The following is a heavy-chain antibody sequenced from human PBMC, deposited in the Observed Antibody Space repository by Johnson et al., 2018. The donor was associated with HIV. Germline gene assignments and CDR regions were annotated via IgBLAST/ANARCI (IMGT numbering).Heavy chain of an antibody. D-gene: IGHD2-8*01. Sequence: VQLVESGGGLVKPGGSLRLSCAASGFSFSNYWMTWVRQAPGKGLEWVANIKQDGSEKYYVDSVTERLTISRENGKNSLYLQMNSLRAEDTAVYYCARDFVALGECTAFDIWGQGTMVTVSS. CDR1: GFSFSNYW. CDR2: IKQDGSEK. J-gene: IGHJ3*02. V-gene: IGHV3-7*05. CDR3: ARDFVALGECTAFDI.